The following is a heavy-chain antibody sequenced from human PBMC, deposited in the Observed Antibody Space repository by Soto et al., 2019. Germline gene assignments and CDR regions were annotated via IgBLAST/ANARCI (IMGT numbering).Heavy chain of an antibody. V-gene: IGHV4-30-2*01. CDR2: IYHSGST. CDR3: VRVPDH. Sequence: SETLSLTCAVSGGSISRCGYSWSWIRQPPGKGLEWIGYIYHSGSTYYNPSLKSRVTISGDRSKNQFSLKLSSVTGADTVAYYCVRVPDHWGQVTLFTVPS. CDR1: GGSISRCGYS. J-gene: IGHJ5*02.